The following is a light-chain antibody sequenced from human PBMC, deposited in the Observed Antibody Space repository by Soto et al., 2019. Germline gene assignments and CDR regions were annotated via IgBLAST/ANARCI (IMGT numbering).Light chain of an antibody. CDR1: SSNVGAADA. V-gene: IGLV1-40*01. CDR2: AVN. CDR3: RTFDTGLLADV. Sequence: QSVLTQPPSVSGAPGQRVTISCTGASSNVGAADAVYWYQHIPGKAPKLLIYAVNSRPSGVPGRFSASKSGTSASLAITGLQAEDEADDYCRTFDTGLLADVFGTGTKVTVL. J-gene: IGLJ1*01.